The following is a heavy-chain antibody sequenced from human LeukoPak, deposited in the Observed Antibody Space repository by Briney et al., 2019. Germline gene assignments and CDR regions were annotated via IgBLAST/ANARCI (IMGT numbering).Heavy chain of an antibody. CDR1: GFTFSSYG. V-gene: IGHV3-30*18. Sequence: GRSLRLSCAASGFTFSSYGMHWVRQAPGKGLEWVAVISYDGSNKYYADSVKGRFTISRDNSKNTLYLQMNSLRAEDTAVYYCAKDGLELRRYYYGMDVWGQGTTVTVSS. CDR2: ISYDGSNK. J-gene: IGHJ6*02. D-gene: IGHD1-7*01. CDR3: AKDGLELRRYYYGMDV.